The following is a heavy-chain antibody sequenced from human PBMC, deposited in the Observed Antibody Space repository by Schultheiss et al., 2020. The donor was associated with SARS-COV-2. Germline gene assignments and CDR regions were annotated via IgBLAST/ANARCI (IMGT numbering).Heavy chain of an antibody. CDR3: ARGGYSSGWRTGWFDP. J-gene: IGHJ5*02. Sequence: GSLRLSCTVSGGSISSYYWSWIRQPAGKGLEWIGRIYTSGSTNYNPSLKSRVTISVDTSKNQFSLKLSSVTAADTAVYYCARGGYSSGWRTGWFDPWGQGTLITVSS. V-gene: IGHV4-4*07. CDR2: IYTSGST. D-gene: IGHD6-19*01. CDR1: GGSISSYY.